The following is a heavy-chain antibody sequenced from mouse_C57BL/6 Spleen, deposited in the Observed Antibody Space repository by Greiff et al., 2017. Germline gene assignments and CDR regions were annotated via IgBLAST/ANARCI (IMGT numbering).Heavy chain of an antibody. Sequence: VQLQQSGAELVRPGASVKLSCTASGFNIKDDYMHWVKQRPEQGLEWIGWIDPENGDTEYSSEFQGKATITADTSSNTAYLQLSSLTSEDTAFYYCTTPTTVVVYFDDWGQGTTLTVSS. V-gene: IGHV14-4*01. D-gene: IGHD1-1*01. CDR1: GFNIKDDY. CDR3: TTPTTVVVYFDD. CDR2: IDPENGDT. J-gene: IGHJ2*01.